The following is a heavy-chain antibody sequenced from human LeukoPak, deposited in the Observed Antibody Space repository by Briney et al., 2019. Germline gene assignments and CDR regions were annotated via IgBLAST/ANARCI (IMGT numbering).Heavy chain of an antibody. CDR1: GFTFSDYY. CDR2: ISRSGSTI. D-gene: IGHD6-6*01. Sequence: GGSLRLSCAASGFTFSDYYTSSIRQAPGKGLGWVSYISRSGSTIYYADSVKGRFTISRDNAKNSLYLQLNSLRAEDTAVYYCARDFVGVSIAADYWGQGTLVTVSS. V-gene: IGHV3-11*01. CDR3: ARDFVGVSIAADY. J-gene: IGHJ4*02.